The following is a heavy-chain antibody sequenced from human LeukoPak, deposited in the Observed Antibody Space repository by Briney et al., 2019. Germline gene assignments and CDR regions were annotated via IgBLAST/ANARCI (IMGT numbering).Heavy chain of an antibody. V-gene: IGHV3-30*04. CDR1: GFTFSTYA. CDR2: ISNDGSDK. D-gene: IGHD3-22*01. Sequence: AGGSLRPSCTASGFTFSTYAMHWVRQAPGKGLECVAVISNDGSDKYYPDSVKGRFTVSRDKSENTLYLQLNSLRAEDTAVYYCARGTYYYDTRGYYSGGLDYWGQGTLVTVSS. J-gene: IGHJ4*02. CDR3: ARGTYYYDTRGYYSGGLDY.